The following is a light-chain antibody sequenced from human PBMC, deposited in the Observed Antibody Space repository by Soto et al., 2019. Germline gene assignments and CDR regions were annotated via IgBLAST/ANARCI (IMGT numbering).Light chain of an antibody. V-gene: IGKV1-5*01. Sequence: DIQMTQSPSSLSASVGDRVTITCRASQSISSYLNWYQQKPGKAPKLLIYAASSLQSGVPSRFSGSGSGTEFTLTISSLQPDDFATYYCQQYSGYSSWTFGQGTKVDIK. CDR1: QSISSY. J-gene: IGKJ1*01. CDR2: AAS. CDR3: QQYSGYSSWT.